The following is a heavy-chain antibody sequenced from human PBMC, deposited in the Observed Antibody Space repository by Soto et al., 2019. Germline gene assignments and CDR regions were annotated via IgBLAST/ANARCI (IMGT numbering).Heavy chain of an antibody. CDR2: IYYSGNT. V-gene: IGHV4-59*08. J-gene: IGHJ4*02. CDR3: ARHLFAKESPYRHFDH. CDR1: GGSISTFY. Sequence: PSETLSLTCTVSGGSISTFYWSWIRQPPGKGLEWIGYIYYSGNTNYNPSLKSRVTMSVDASKNQLSLTLNSVTAADTAIYYCARHLFAKESPYRHFDHWGQGALVTVSS. D-gene: IGHD3-16*02.